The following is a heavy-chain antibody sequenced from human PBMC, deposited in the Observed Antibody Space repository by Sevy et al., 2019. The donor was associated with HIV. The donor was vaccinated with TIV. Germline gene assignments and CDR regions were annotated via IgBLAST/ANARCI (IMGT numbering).Heavy chain of an antibody. CDR1: AGSISSDSYF. D-gene: IGHD3-9*01. Sequence: SETLSLTCTVSAGSISSDSYFWNWIRQPAGKGLEWIGRIHASGSTIYNPSLKSRVTMSVDKSKSQFSLRLTSVTAADSAEYFCARERGSNILTLGLDFWGQGSLVTVSS. J-gene: IGHJ4*02. CDR3: ARERGSNILTLGLDF. CDR2: IHASGST. V-gene: IGHV4-61*02.